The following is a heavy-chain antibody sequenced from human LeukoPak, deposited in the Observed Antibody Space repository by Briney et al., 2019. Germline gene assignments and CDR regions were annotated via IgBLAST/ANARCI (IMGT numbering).Heavy chain of an antibody. V-gene: IGHV3-30*18. CDR3: AKAASGYYYSYMDV. CDR1: GFTFSAYG. D-gene: IGHD3-3*01. Sequence: PGGSLRLSCAASGFTFSAYGMHWVRQAPGKGLEWLAVTSYDGGNKYYAASVKGRFTISRDNSNNTLYLQMNSLRPEDMALYYCAKAASGYYYSYMDVWGKGTTVTVSS. CDR2: TSYDGGNK. J-gene: IGHJ6*03.